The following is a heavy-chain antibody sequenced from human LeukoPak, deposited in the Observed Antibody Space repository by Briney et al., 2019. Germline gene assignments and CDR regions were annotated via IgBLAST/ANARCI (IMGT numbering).Heavy chain of an antibody. V-gene: IGHV3-66*01. D-gene: IGHD6-13*01. CDR2: ISSAGTT. J-gene: IGHJ4*02. Sequence: GGSLRLSCAASGFTVSSSYMSWVRQAPGKGLEWVSIISSAGTTYYADSVKGRFTISSDNSKNTVYLQVNSLRDEDTAVYYCARDLEAANTYYFDYWGQGTMVTVSS. CDR3: ARDLEAANTYYFDY. CDR1: GFTVSSSY.